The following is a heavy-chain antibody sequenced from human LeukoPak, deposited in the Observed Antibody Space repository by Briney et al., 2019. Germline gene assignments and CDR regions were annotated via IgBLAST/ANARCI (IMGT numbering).Heavy chain of an antibody. CDR2: INPDGGNT. CDR3: TRRANGRRYNWFDT. D-gene: IGHD2-8*01. CDR1: GYTFTNSY. J-gene: IGHJ5*02. V-gene: IGHV1-46*01. Sequence: ASVKVSCKASGYTFTNSYIHWVRQAPGQVLEWMGLINPDGGNTNYAQNFQGRVTMTKNTSISTAYMELSSLRSDDTAVYYCTRRANGRRYNWFDTWGQGTLVTVSS.